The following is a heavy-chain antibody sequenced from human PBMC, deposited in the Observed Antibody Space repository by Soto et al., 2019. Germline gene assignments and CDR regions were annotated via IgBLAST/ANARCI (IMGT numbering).Heavy chain of an antibody. Sequence: QLQLQESGPGLVKPSETLSLTCTVSGGSISSSSYYWGWIRQPPGKGLEWIGSIYYSGSTYYNPSLKGRVTISVDTSKTQFSLKLSSVTAADTAVYYCARRSRDCSSTSCYQTDFDYWGQGTLVTVSS. J-gene: IGHJ4*02. CDR1: GGSISSSSYY. D-gene: IGHD2-2*01. V-gene: IGHV4-39*01. CDR2: IYYSGST. CDR3: ARRSRDCSSTSCYQTDFDY.